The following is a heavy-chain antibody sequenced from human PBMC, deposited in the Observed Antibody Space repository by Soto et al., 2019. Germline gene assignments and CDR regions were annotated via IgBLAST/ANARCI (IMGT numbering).Heavy chain of an antibody. J-gene: IGHJ4*02. Sequence: GGSLRLSCVASGFTFSSFSLHWVRQASGKGLEWLALISYDGSSKYSADSVKGRFTISRENSNNTLYLQLSSLRPDDTAVYYCARTTAVAGTPEFDYWGQGALVTVSS. D-gene: IGHD6-19*01. CDR1: GFTFSSFS. V-gene: IGHV3-30-3*01. CDR2: ISYDGSSK. CDR3: ARTTAVAGTPEFDY.